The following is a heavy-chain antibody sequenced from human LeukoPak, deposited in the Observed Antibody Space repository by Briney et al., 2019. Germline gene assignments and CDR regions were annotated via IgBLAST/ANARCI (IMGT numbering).Heavy chain of an antibody. CDR3: AKLITMVPGSHFDY. D-gene: IGHD3-10*01. V-gene: IGHV3-30*18. Sequence: GGSLRLSCAASGFTFSSYGMHWVRQAPGKGLEWVAVISYDGSNKYYADSVKGRFTISRDNSKNTLYLQMNSLRAEDTAVYYCAKLITMVPGSHFDYWGQGTLVTVSS. CDR1: GFTFSSYG. J-gene: IGHJ4*02. CDR2: ISYDGSNK.